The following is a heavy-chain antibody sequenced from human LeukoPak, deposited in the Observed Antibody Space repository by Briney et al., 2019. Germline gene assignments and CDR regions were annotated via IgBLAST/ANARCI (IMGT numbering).Heavy chain of an antibody. J-gene: IGHJ5*02. CDR3: ARDYGEYSRTNSLDP. Sequence: ASVKVSCKASGYTFTGYYMHWVRQAPGQGLGWMGWINPNSGGTNYAQKFQGRVTMTRDTSISTAYMELSRLRSDDTAVYYCARDYGEYSRTNSLDPWGQGTLVTVSS. D-gene: IGHD1-26*01. V-gene: IGHV1-2*02. CDR2: INPNSGGT. CDR1: GYTFTGYY.